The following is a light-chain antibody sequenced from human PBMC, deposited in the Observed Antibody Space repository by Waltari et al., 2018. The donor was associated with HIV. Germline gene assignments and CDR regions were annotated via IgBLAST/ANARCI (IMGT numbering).Light chain of an antibody. V-gene: IGLV3-1*01. CDR1: KLDNQY. Sequence: SYELTQPPSLSVSPGQTASIPCSGNKLDNQYVCWYHQRPGQSPVLAIYQDTKRPSDIPERFSGSSSGDTATLTISETQTVDEGDYYCQAWDSTVAVFGGGTRLTVL. CDR3: QAWDSTVAV. J-gene: IGLJ2*01. CDR2: QDT.